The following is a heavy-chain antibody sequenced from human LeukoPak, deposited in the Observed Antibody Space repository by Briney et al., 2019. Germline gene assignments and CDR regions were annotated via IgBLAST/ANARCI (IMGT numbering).Heavy chain of an antibody. V-gene: IGHV4-39*07. Sequence: PSETLSLTCTVSAGSISSSGYYWGWIRQPPGKGLEWIGSIYYSGTTYYNSSLKSRVTISVDTSKNQFSLKLSSVTAADTAVYYCAGGSEFLYLGESTDYFDYWGQGTLVTVSS. CDR1: AGSISSSGYY. CDR2: IYYSGTT. J-gene: IGHJ4*02. CDR3: AGGSEFLYLGESTDYFDY. D-gene: IGHD3-10*01.